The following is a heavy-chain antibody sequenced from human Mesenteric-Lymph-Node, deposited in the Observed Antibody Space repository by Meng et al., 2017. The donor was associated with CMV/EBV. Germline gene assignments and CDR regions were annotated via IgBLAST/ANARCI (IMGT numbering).Heavy chain of an antibody. Sequence: GESLKISCTASGFTFSDYGLSWVRQAPGKGLDWVSVIYRGGSSTYYADSVKGRFTISRDNSENTLYLEVKSLRAEDTAVYYCARLGYCSSTTCYAPYYYYGMDVWGQGTTVTVSS. D-gene: IGHD2-2*01. CDR2: IYRGGSST. CDR1: GFTFSDYG. V-gene: IGHV3-23*03. CDR3: ARLGYCSSTTCYAPYYYYGMDV. J-gene: IGHJ6*02.